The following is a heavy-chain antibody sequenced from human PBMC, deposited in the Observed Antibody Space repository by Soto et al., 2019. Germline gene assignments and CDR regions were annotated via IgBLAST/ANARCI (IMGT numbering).Heavy chain of an antibody. CDR2: TRNKANSYTT. CDR3: ARCEVRQLWEYYYYYGMDV. D-gene: IGHD5-18*01. CDR1: GFTFSDHY. V-gene: IGHV3-72*01. J-gene: IGHJ6*02. Sequence: EVQLVESGGGLVQPGGSLRLSCAASGFTFSDHYMDWVRQAPGKGLEWVGRTRNKANSYTTEYAASVKGRFTISRDDSKNSLYLQMNSLKTEDTAVYYCARCEVRQLWEYYYYYGMDVWGQGTTVTVSS.